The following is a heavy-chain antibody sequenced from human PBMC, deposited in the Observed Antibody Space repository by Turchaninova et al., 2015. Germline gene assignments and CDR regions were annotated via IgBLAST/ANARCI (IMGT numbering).Heavy chain of an antibody. CDR3: ARADGVWYFDL. Sequence: QVQLQVSGPGLVRPSETLSLTCPVSGGYVGSYYGNGIRQPPGKGLEWIGYTYYSGRTNYNPSLRSRVTISIDTSQNHFSLKLSSLTAADAAVYYCARADGVWYFDLWGRGTLVTVSS. CDR2: TYYSGRT. J-gene: IGHJ2*01. CDR1: GGYVGSYY. D-gene: IGHD2-8*01. V-gene: IGHV4-59*02.